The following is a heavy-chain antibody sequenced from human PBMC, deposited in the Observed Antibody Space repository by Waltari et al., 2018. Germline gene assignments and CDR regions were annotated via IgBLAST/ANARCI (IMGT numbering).Heavy chain of an antibody. V-gene: IGHV3-23*01. CDR2: IRGSCGST. CDR1: GFSFSSYA. J-gene: IGHJ6*03. CDR3: ARLVVPAADGYYMDV. D-gene: IGHD2-2*01. Sequence: EVQLLESGGGLVQPGGSLRLSCAASGFSFSSYAMTWARQAPGKGLEWVSAIRGSCGSTYYADSVKGRFTISRDNSKNTLYLQMNSLRAEDTAVYYCARLVVPAADGYYMDVWGKGTTVTVSS.